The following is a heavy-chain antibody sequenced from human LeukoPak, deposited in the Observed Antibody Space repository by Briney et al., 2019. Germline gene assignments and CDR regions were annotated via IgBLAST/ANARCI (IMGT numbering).Heavy chain of an antibody. J-gene: IGHJ4*02. CDR3: ARTYYYGSGSYLGY. CDR2: ISYDGSNK. CDR1: GFTFSSYA. Sequence: GGSLRLSCAASGFTFSSYAMHWVRQAPGKGLEWVAVISYDGSNKYYADSVKGRFTISRDNSKNTLYLQMNSLRAEDTAVYYCARTYYYGSGSYLGYWGQGTLVTVSS. V-gene: IGHV3-30*04. D-gene: IGHD3-10*01.